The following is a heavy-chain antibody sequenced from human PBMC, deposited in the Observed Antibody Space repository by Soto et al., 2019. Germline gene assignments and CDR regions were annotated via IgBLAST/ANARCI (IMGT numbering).Heavy chain of an antibody. V-gene: IGHV4-59*01. D-gene: IGHD2-2*01. J-gene: IGHJ6*02. CDR1: GSSISSYY. CDR2: IYYSGST. Sequence: PSETLSLTCTVSGSSISSYYWSWIRQPPGKGLEWIGYIYYSGSTNYNPSLKSRVTISVDTSKNRFSLKLSSVTAADTAVYYCARMVVPAAILDYYYGMDVWGQGTTVTVSS. CDR3: ARMVVPAAILDYYYGMDV.